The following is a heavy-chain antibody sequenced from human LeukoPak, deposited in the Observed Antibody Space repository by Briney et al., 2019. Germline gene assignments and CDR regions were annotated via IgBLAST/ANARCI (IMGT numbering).Heavy chain of an antibody. CDR1: GGSISSSSYY. CDR3: ASDNYDSSGYYSLGY. J-gene: IGHJ4*02. D-gene: IGHD3-22*01. Sequence: SETLSLTCTVSGGSISSSSYYWAWIRQPPGKGLEWIGSIYYSGTTYYTPSLKSRVTISLDTSKSQFSLILTSVTAADTAVYYCASDNYDSSGYYSLGYWGQGTLVTVSS. CDR2: IYYSGTT. V-gene: IGHV4-39*07.